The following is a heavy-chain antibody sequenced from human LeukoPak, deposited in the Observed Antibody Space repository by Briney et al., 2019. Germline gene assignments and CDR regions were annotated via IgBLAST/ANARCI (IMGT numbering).Heavy chain of an antibody. CDR3: AREGKYYYDSSGYPDY. V-gene: IGHV3-48*03. CDR2: ISAIDSTT. J-gene: IGHJ4*02. D-gene: IGHD3-22*01. Sequence: GGSLRLSCAASGFTFSNYEMNWVRQAPGKGLEWVSYISAIDSTTYYADSVKGRFTISRDNSKNTLYLQMNSLRAEDTAVYYCAREGKYYYDSSGYPDYWGQGTLVTVSS. CDR1: GFTFSNYE.